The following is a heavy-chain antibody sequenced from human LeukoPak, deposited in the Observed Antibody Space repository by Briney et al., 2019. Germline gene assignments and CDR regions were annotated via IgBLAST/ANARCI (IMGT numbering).Heavy chain of an antibody. CDR1: GFTVSSSY. CDR2: IYSAGGT. J-gene: IGHJ4*02. CDR3: ARGRVGSTTCFDY. V-gene: IGHV3-66*02. Sequence: GGSLRLSCAASGFTVSSSYMSWVRQAPGKGLEWVSTIYSAGGTYYADSVKGRVTTSRDTSKNTLYLQMNGLRAEDTAIYYCARGRVGSTTCFDYWGQGTLVPVSS. D-gene: IGHD1-26*01.